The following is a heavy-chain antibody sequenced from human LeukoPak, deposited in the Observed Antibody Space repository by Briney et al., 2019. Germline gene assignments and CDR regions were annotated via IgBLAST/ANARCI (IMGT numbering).Heavy chain of an antibody. V-gene: IGHV3-33*06. CDR2: IWSDGRNR. CDR1: GFTFSSYG. Sequence: GGSLRLSCAPSGFTFSSYGMHWVRQAPGKGLEWVAVIWSDGRNRFYVDAVKGRFTFSRDNSKNTLSLQMSSLRAEDTAVYYCAKERGPFDAFDIWGQGTMVTVSS. CDR3: AKERGPFDAFDI. J-gene: IGHJ3*02.